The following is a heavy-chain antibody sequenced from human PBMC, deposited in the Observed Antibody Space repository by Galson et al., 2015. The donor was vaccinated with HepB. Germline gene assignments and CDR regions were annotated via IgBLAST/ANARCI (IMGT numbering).Heavy chain of an antibody. J-gene: IGHJ4*02. CDR1: GYTFTSYY. CDR3: ARTRVPARRDGYNFYFDY. Sequence: SVKVSCKASGYTFTSYYMHWVRQAPGQGLEWMGIINPSGGSTSYAQKFQGRVTMTRDTSTSTVYMELSSLRSEDTAVYYCARTRVPARRDGYNFYFDYWGQGTLVTVSS. CDR2: INPSGGST. D-gene: IGHD5-24*01. V-gene: IGHV1-46*01.